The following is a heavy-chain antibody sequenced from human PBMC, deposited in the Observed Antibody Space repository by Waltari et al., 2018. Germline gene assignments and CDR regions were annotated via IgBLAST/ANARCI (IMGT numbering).Heavy chain of an antibody. D-gene: IGHD1-26*01. CDR3: ARDRPWELPGVDGAFDI. Sequence: EVQLVESGGGLVKPGGSLRLSCAASGFTFSSYSMNWVRQAPGKGLDWFSSISSSSSYIYYANSVKSRFTNSRENAKNSLNRQMNSLRAEYTAVYYCARDRPWELPGVDGAFDIWGQGTMVTVSS. CDR2: ISSSSSYI. J-gene: IGHJ3*02. CDR1: GFTFSSYS. V-gene: IGHV3-21*01.